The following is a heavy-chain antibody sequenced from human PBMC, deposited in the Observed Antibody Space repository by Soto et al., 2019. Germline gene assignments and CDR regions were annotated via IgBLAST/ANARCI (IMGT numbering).Heavy chain of an antibody. Sequence: EVQLVESGGGWIQPGGSLRLSCAASGFAVSSKYMTWVRHAPGKGLEWVSVIYGGGTTYYEDSVKGRFTISRDSSKNTVYLQMNSLRAEDTAVYYCVQTTGWPGFDFWGQGTLVTVSS. V-gene: IGHV3-53*01. J-gene: IGHJ4*02. CDR2: IYGGGTT. CDR3: VQTTGWPGFDF. CDR1: GFAVSSKY. D-gene: IGHD6-19*01.